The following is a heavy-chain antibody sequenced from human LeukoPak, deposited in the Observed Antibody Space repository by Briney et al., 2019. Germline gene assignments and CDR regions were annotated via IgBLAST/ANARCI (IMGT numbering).Heavy chain of an antibody. CDR2: IYWDDDK. V-gene: IGHV2-5*02. CDR3: AHRPYYYDSSGYWKLGAEYFQH. CDR1: GFSLSTSGVG. J-gene: IGHJ1*01. D-gene: IGHD3-22*01. Sequence: ESGPTLVNPTQTLTLTCTFSGFSLSTSGVGVGWIRQPPGKALEWLALIYWDDDKRYSPSLKSRLTITKDTSKNQVVLTMTNMDPVDTATYSCAHRPYYYDSSGYWKLGAEYFQHWGQGTLVTVSS.